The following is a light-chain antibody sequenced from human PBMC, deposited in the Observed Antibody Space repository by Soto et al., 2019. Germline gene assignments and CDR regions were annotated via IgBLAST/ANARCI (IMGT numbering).Light chain of an antibody. Sequence: QSALTQPASVSGSPGQSITISCTGISSDVGGYNYVSWYQQHPGKAPKLLIYEVTYRPSGVSNRFSGSKSGNTASLTISGLQAEDEADYYCSSYTTSSVTFGGGTKVTVL. CDR1: SSDVGGYNY. CDR3: SSYTTSSVT. CDR2: EVT. V-gene: IGLV2-14*01. J-gene: IGLJ2*01.